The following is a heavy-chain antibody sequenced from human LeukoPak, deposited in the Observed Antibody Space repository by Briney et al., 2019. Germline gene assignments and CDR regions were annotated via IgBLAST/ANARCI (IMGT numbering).Heavy chain of an antibody. CDR2: ISYDGNSK. J-gene: IGHJ4*02. V-gene: IGHV3-30-3*01. CDR3: ARGEFNSGDLDY. CDR1: KFTFSSYA. Sequence: PGGSLRLSCAASKFTFSSYAMVWVRQAPGRRLEWVAVISYDGNSKYHAESVKGRFTISRDNSKNTLYLQMNSLRAEDTAVYFCARGEFNSGDLDYWGQGTLVTVSS. D-gene: IGHD3-10*01.